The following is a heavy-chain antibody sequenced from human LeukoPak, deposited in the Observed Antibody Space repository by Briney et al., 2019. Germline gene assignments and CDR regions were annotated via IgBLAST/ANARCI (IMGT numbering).Heavy chain of an antibody. CDR2: ISSTSNTI. V-gene: IGHV3-48*02. CDR1: GFISSNYS. D-gene: IGHD3-10*01. J-gene: IGHJ4*02. Sequence: GGSLRLSCAASGFISSNYSMNWVRQAPGKGLEWVSWISSTSNTIYYADSVKGRFTISRDNAKNSLDLQMNSLRDEDTAVYYCARPSRSSGPAYWGQGTLVTVSS. CDR3: ARPSRSSGPAY.